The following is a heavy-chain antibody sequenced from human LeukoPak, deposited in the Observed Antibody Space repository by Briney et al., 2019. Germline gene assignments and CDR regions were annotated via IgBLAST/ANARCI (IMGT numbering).Heavy chain of an antibody. CDR1: GFTFSSYS. CDR2: ISSSTI. Sequence: PGGSLRLSCAASGFTFSSYSMNWVRQAPGKGLEWVSYISSSTIYYADSVKGRFTISRDNAKNSLYLQMNSLRAEDTAVYYCAREYYDFWSGYLYYYYMDVWGKGTTVTVPS. D-gene: IGHD3-3*01. CDR3: AREYYDFWSGYLYYYYMDV. V-gene: IGHV3-48*01. J-gene: IGHJ6*03.